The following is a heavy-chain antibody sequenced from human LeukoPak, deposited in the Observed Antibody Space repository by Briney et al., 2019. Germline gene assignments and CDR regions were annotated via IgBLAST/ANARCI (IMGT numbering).Heavy chain of an antibody. D-gene: IGHD6-13*01. CDR3: AGHLSSSHGDAFDI. J-gene: IGHJ3*02. CDR2: INPNSGGT. V-gene: IGHV1-2*02. Sequence: ASVKVSCKASGYIFTGYYMHWVRQAPGQGLEWMGWINPNSGGTNYAQKFQGRVTMTRDTSISTAYMELSRLRSDDTAVYYCAGHLSSSHGDAFDIWGQGTMVTVSS. CDR1: GYIFTGYY.